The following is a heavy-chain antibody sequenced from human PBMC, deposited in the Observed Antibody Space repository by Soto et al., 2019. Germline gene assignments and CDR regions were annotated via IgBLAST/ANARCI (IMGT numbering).Heavy chain of an antibody. V-gene: IGHV1-3*01. Sequence: QVQLVQSGAEVKKPGASVRLSCKVSGTSFDNFAVHWVRQTPGQRPEWMGRINVGDDKTKYSEKFQGRVIVSYDTSATTAYMELRALSSEDKAVYYCARAKYDYIWGSYHPFDQWAQGAQVTVAS. J-gene: IGHJ4*02. CDR1: GTSFDNFA. CDR2: INVGDDKT. CDR3: ARAKYDYIWGSYHPFDQ. D-gene: IGHD3-16*02.